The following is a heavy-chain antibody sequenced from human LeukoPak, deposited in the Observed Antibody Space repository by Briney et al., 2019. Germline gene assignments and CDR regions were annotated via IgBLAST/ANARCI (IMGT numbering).Heavy chain of an antibody. V-gene: IGHV1-69*13. Sequence: SVKVSCTASGGTFSSYAISWVRQAPGQGLEWMGGIIPIFGTANYAQKFQGRVTITADESTSTAYMELSSLRSEDTAVYYCARSKALRLDDIYYWGQGTLVTVSS. CDR3: ARSKALRLDDIYY. CDR2: IIPIFGTA. CDR1: GGTFSSYA. J-gene: IGHJ4*02. D-gene: IGHD3-9*01.